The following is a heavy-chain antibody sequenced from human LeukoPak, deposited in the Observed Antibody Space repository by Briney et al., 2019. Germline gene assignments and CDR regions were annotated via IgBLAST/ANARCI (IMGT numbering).Heavy chain of an antibody. J-gene: IGHJ6*04. D-gene: IGHD6-13*01. Sequence: GGSLRLSCAASGFTFSSYAMHWVRQAPGKGLEWVAVISYDGSNKYYADPVKGRFTISRDNSKNTLYLQMNSLRAEDTAVYYCARDYAAGTPASYYYYYYGMDVWGKGTTVTVSS. CDR2: ISYDGSNK. V-gene: IGHV3-30*04. CDR1: GFTFSSYA. CDR3: ARDYAAGTPASYYYYYYGMDV.